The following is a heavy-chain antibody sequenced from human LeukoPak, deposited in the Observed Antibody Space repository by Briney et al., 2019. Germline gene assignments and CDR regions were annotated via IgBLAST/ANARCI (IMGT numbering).Heavy chain of an antibody. J-gene: IGHJ4*02. D-gene: IGHD5-18*01. CDR1: GFTFNTHA. V-gene: IGHV3-23*01. CDR2: INGNGAST. CDR3: AKDQGYSYYYLDY. Sequence: GGSLRLSCAASGFTFNTHAMSRVRQAPGKGLEWVSGINGNGASTYYSDSVKGRFTISRDNSKNTLYLQMSSLRAEDTAVYYCAKDQGYSYYYLDYWGQGTLVTVSS.